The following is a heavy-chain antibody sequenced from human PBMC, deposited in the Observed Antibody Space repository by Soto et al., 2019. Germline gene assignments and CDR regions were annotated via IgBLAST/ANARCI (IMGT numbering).Heavy chain of an antibody. V-gene: IGHV1-69*13. Sequence: GASVKVSCKASGGTFSSYAISWVRQAPGQGLEWMGGIIPIFGTANYAQKFQGRVTITADESTSTAYMELSSLRSEDTAVYYCATFNSTVGIPSDKSGYYYYRIDVWGQGTTVTVSS. D-gene: IGHD4-17*01. CDR1: GGTFSSYA. J-gene: IGHJ6*02. CDR2: IIPIFGTA. CDR3: ATFNSTVGIPSDKSGYYYYRIDV.